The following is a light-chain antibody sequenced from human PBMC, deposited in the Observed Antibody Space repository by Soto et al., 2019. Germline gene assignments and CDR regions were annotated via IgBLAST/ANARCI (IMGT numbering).Light chain of an antibody. Sequence: QSVLTQPPSVSAAPGQKVTISCSGSNSNIGANYVSWYQQLPGTAPKLLIYDNNRRSSGIPDRFSGSKSATSATLGITGLQTGDEADYYCGTWDSSLTAVVFGGGTKVTVL. CDR3: GTWDSSLTAVV. CDR1: NSNIGANY. V-gene: IGLV1-51*01. CDR2: DNN. J-gene: IGLJ2*01.